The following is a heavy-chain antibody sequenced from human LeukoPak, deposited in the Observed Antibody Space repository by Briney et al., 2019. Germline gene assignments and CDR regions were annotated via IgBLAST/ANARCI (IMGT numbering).Heavy chain of an antibody. CDR1: GGTFSSYA. CDR2: IIPIFGTA. CDR3: ARSNQRPPYYYYMDV. D-gene: IGHD1-14*01. Sequence: GSSVKVSCKASGGTFSSYAISWVRQAPGQGLEWMGRIIPIFGTANYAQKFQGRVTITTDESTSTACMELSSLRSEDTAVYYCARSNQRPPYYYYMDVWGKGTTVTVSS. V-gene: IGHV1-69*05. J-gene: IGHJ6*03.